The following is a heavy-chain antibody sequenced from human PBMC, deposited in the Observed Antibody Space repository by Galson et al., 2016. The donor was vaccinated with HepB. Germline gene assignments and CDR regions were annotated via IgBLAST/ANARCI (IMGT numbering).Heavy chain of an antibody. CDR2: ISSSSAYV. D-gene: IGHD3-3*01. CDR1: GFSFSTYT. J-gene: IGHJ3*02. V-gene: IGHV3-21*01. Sequence: SLRLSCAASGFSFSTYTMNWVRQAPGKGLEWISYISSSSAYVDYADSVKGRFTISRENAKNSLYLQMSSLRVEDTAVYYCARDRSRFSSGYYTGARDVFAIWGQGTVVTVSS. CDR3: ARDRSRFSSGYYTGARDVFAI.